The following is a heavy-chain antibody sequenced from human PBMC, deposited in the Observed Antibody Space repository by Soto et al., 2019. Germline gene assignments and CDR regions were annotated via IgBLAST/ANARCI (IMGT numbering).Heavy chain of an antibody. D-gene: IGHD3-16*01. J-gene: IGHJ5*02. Sequence: QLQLQEYGSGLVKPSQTLSLTCAVSGGSISSGNSYSWSWIRQPPGKGLEWIGSISHSGSTSYNPSLKGRVTMSVDKSKNQFSLNLSSVTAADMAVYYCARAVAPYLGTWFDPWGQGTLVIVSS. V-gene: IGHV4-30-2*01. CDR2: ISHSGST. CDR3: ARAVAPYLGTWFDP. CDR1: GGSISSGNSYS.